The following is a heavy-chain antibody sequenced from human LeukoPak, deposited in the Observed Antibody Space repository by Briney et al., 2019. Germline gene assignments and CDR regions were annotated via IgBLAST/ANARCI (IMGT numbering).Heavy chain of an antibody. Sequence: SVKVSCKASGGTFSSYAISWVRQAPGQGLEWMGRIIPILGIANYAQKFQGRVTTTADKSTSTAYMELSSLRSEDTAVYYCARNYYDSSGYYYPDYWGQGTLVTVSS. V-gene: IGHV1-69*04. CDR1: GGTFSSYA. CDR3: ARNYYDSSGYYYPDY. D-gene: IGHD3-22*01. J-gene: IGHJ4*02. CDR2: IIPILGIA.